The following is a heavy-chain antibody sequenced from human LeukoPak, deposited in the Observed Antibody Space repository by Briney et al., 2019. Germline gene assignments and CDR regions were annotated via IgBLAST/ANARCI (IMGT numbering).Heavy chain of an antibody. D-gene: IGHD6-6*01. Sequence: PSETLSLTCAVYGGSFSGYYWSWIRQPPGKGLEWIGEINHSGSTNYNPSLKSRVTISVDTSKNQFSLKLSSVTAADTAVYYCARCRGQLRRNWFDPWGQGTLVTVSS. CDR2: INHSGST. J-gene: IGHJ5*02. CDR3: ARCRGQLRRNWFDP. CDR1: GGSFSGYY. V-gene: IGHV4-34*01.